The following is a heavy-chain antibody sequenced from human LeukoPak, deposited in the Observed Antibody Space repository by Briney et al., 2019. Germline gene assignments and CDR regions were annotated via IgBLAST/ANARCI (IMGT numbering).Heavy chain of an antibody. D-gene: IGHD3-10*01. V-gene: IGHV4-59*11. Sequence: SETLSPTCTVSGVSITSHFWCWIRQSPGQGLEWIGYAYFNGITNYNPSLKSRVTISVDTSKNQFSLRLSSVTAADTAVYYCARDEGSPGALDHWGQGTLVTVSS. J-gene: IGHJ4*02. CDR2: AYFNGIT. CDR3: ARDEGSPGALDH. CDR1: GVSITSHF.